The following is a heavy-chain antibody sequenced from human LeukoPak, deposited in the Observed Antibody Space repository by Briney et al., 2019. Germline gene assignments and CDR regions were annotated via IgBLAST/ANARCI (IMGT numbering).Heavy chain of an antibody. D-gene: IGHD6-13*01. CDR3: ARARYTNSWYAVDI. CDR1: SGSVSSYY. CDR2: IYHTGSN. V-gene: IGHV4-59*02. Sequence: SETLSLTCLVSSGSVSSYYWTWIRQPPGKGLEWIGYIYHTGSNNYSPSLKSRVTMYVDTSKNQLSLKLSSVTATDTAMYYCARARYTNSWYAVDIWGQGTMVTVSS. J-gene: IGHJ3*02.